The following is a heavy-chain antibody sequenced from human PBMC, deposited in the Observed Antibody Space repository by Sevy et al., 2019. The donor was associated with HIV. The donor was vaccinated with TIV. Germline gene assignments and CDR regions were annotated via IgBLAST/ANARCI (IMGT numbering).Heavy chain of an antibody. Sequence: GGSLRLSCAASGFTFSTSWMHWVRQAPGKGLEWVANINQDASELYYVDSVKGRFTISRDNAKNSLYLQMNSLRVEDTAVYSCAGPRFDPWGQGTLVTVSS. CDR3: AGPRFDP. V-gene: IGHV3-7*01. J-gene: IGHJ5*02. CDR2: INQDASEL. CDR1: GFTFSTSW.